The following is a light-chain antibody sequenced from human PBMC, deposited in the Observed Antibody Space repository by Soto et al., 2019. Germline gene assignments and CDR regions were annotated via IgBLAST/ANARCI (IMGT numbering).Light chain of an antibody. CDR3: AAWDDIVSGLV. CDR2: RAD. V-gene: IGLV1-47*01. J-gene: IGLJ2*01. CDR1: SSNIGSNY. Sequence: SVLTQPPSASGTPGQTVTISCSGRSSNIGSNYVYWYQQLPGTAPRLLMYRADQRPSGVPDRFSGSKSGTSASLAISGLRSEDEADYYCAAWDDIVSGLVFGGGTKVTVL.